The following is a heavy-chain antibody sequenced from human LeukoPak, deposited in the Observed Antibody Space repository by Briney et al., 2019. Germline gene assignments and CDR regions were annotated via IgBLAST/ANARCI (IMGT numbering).Heavy chain of an antibody. CDR2: ITSNIYT. D-gene: IGHD5-18*01. CDR1: GFTFSSYS. J-gene: IGHJ4*02. Sequence: PGGSLRLSCVPSGFTFSSYSLSWVRQAPGKGLEWVSCITSNIYTYYADSVRGRFTISRDNSQNSVYLVMNSLRAEDTAVYYCARERDTSMVALDSWGQATLVTVSS. CDR3: ARERDTSMVALDS. V-gene: IGHV3-21*06.